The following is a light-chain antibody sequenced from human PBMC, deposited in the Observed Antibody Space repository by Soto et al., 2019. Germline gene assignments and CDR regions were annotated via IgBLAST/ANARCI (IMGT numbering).Light chain of an antibody. Sequence: QSALTQPASVSGSPGQSITISCTGTRSDIGAYNFVSWYQQHPGKVPKLILYDVNVRPSGVSNRFSGSKSGNTASLTISGLQAEAEADYSCTPWPTATPMIFGEGPKLPAL. CDR2: DVN. V-gene: IGLV2-14*03. CDR3: TPWPTATPMI. J-gene: IGLJ2*01. CDR1: RSDIGAYNF.